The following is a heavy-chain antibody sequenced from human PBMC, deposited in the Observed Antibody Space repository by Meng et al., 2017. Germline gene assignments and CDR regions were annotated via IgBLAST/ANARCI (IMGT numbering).Heavy chain of an antibody. CDR2: IRSQANSYAT. J-gene: IGHJ4*02. CDR1: GFTFSGSA. V-gene: IGHV3-73*02. D-gene: IGHD1-26*01. Sequence: DVPLVGSGGGLVQPGWSLTLSCASSGFTFSGSAMHWACQASVKGLEWVGRIRSQANSYATAYAASVKGRFTISRDDSKNTAYLQMNSLKTEDTAVYYCTRHGVGGATPPFDYWGQGTLVTVSS. CDR3: TRHGVGGATPPFDY.